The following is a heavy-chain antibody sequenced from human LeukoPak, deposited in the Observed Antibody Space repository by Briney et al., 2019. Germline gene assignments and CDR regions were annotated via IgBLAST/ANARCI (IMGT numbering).Heavy chain of an antibody. CDR1: GYTFTSYA. Sequence: ASVKVSCKASGYTFTSYAMNWVRQAPGQGLEWMGWINTNTGSPTYAQGFTGRFVFSLDTSVSTAYLQISSLKGEDTAVYYCARGELAYYDSSGYWLFDAFDIWGQGTMVTVSS. V-gene: IGHV7-4-1*02. CDR3: ARGELAYYDSSGYWLFDAFDI. D-gene: IGHD3-22*01. J-gene: IGHJ3*02. CDR2: INTNTGSP.